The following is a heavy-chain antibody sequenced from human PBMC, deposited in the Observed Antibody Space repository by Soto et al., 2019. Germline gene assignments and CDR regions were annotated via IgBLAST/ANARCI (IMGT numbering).Heavy chain of an antibody. CDR2: ISGSGGST. CDR1: GFTFSSYV. V-gene: IGHV3-23*01. Sequence: EVQLLESGGGLVQPGGSLRLSCAASGFTFSSYVMSWVRQAPGKGLEWVSAISGSGGSTYYADSVKGRFTISRDNSKNTLYLQMNSLRAEDTAVYYCAKDASITMIVVVIDYFDYWGQGTLVTVSS. CDR3: AKDASITMIVVVIDYFDY. D-gene: IGHD3-22*01. J-gene: IGHJ4*02.